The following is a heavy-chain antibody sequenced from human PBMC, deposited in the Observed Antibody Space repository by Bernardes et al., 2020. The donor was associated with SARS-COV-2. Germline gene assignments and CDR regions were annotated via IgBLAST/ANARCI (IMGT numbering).Heavy chain of an antibody. CDR1: GFTFSSYA. Sequence: SCKASGFTFSSYAMSWVRQAPGKGLEWVSAISGSGGSTYYADSVKGRFTISRDNSKNTLYLQMNSLRAEDTAVYYCAKHGGADYYDSSGYYYVDYYYGMDVWGQGTTVTVSS. CDR2: ISGSGGST. CDR3: AKHGGADYYDSSGYYYVDYYYGMDV. J-gene: IGHJ6*02. V-gene: IGHV3-23*01. D-gene: IGHD3-22*01.